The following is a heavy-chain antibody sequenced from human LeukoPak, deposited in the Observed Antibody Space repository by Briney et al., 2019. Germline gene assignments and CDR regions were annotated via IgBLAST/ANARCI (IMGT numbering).Heavy chain of an antibody. CDR1: GYTFTGYY. CDR3: ASLSLPRPYDSSGYYEAPWFDP. V-gene: IGHV1-2*02. Sequence: ASVKVSCKASGYTFTGYYMHWVRQAPGQGLEWMGWINPNSGGTNYAQKFQGRVTMTRDTSISTAYMELSRLRSDDTAVYYCASLSLPRPYDSSGYYEAPWFDPWGQGTLVTVSS. J-gene: IGHJ5*02. CDR2: INPNSGGT. D-gene: IGHD3-22*01.